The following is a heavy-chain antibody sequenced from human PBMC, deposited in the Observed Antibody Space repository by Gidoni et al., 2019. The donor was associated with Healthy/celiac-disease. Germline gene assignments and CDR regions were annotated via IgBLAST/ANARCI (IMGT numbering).Heavy chain of an antibody. J-gene: IGHJ5*02. CDR1: GFTFSSYA. CDR2: ISGSGGST. D-gene: IGHD2-21*02. Sequence: EVQLLESGGGLVQPGGSLRLSCAASGFTFSSYAMSWVRQAPGKGLEWVSAISGSGGSTYYADSVKGRFTISRDNSKNTLYLQMNSLRAEDTAVYYCAKKIAYCGGDCINWFDPWGQGTLVTVSS. CDR3: AKKIAYCGGDCINWFDP. V-gene: IGHV3-23*01.